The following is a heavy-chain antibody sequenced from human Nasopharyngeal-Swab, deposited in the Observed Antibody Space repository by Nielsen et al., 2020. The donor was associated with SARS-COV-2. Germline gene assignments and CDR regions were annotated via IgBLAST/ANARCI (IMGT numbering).Heavy chain of an antibody. V-gene: IGHV1-69*10. CDR1: GGTFSSYA. CDR3: ASNGLRYFDWLRGKDYYYYYGMDV. D-gene: IGHD3-9*01. J-gene: IGHJ6*02. Sequence: SVKVSCKASGGTFSSYAISWVRQAPGQGLEWMGGIIPILGIANYAQKFQGRVTITADRSTSTAYMELSSLRSEDTAVYYCASNGLRYFDWLRGKDYYYYYGMDVWGQGTTVTVSS. CDR2: IIPILGIA.